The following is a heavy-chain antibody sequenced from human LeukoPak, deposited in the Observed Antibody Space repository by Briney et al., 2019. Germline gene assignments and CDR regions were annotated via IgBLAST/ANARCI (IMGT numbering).Heavy chain of an antibody. J-gene: IGHJ4*02. D-gene: IGHD6-13*01. CDR2: IYYSGST. V-gene: IGHV4-59*01. CDR3: ARGLVYSSSPDYFDH. Sequence: ASETLSLTCAVYGGSFSGYYWSWIRQPPGKGLEWIGYIYYSGSTNYNPSLKSRVTISVDTSKNQLSLKLNSVSAADTAVYYCARGLVYSSSPDYFDHWGQGTLVTVSS. CDR1: GGSFSGYY.